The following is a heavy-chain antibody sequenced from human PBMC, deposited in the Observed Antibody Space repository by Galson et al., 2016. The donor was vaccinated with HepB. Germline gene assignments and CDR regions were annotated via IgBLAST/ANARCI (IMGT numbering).Heavy chain of an antibody. J-gene: IGHJ4*02. CDR2: ISNDGVNK. CDR1: GFTFRNYG. V-gene: IGHV3-30*03. Sequence: SLRLSCAASGFTFRNYGMHWVRQAPGKGLEWVSFISNDGVNKYYADSVKDRFTISRDNFNNAMYLQMNSLRPEDTAVYYCATTGHLDNWGQGTLVIVSS. CDR3: ATTGHLDN. D-gene: IGHD1-1*01.